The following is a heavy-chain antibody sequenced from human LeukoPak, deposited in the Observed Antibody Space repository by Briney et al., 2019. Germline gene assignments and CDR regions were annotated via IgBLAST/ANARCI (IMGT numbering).Heavy chain of an antibody. V-gene: IGHV5-51*01. J-gene: IGHJ4*02. CDR3: ARHIDSGSIFYFDY. CDR1: GYTFINYW. D-gene: IGHD3-22*01. CDR2: VYPGDSDT. Sequence: GESLKISCQVSGYTFINYWIGWVRQTPGKGLEWMGIVYPGDSDTRYSPSFQGQVTISADKSINTAYLQWSSLKASDTAMYYCARHIDSGSIFYFDYWGQGTLVTVSS.